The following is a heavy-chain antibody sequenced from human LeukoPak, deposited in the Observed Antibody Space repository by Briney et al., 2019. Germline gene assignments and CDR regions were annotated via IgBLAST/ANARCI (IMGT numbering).Heavy chain of an antibody. V-gene: IGHV3-49*03. Sequence: GGSLRLTCAASGFTFSSYWMMWLRQAPGKGLEWVGFIRSKAYGGTTEYAASVKGRFTISRDDSKSIAYLQMNSLKTEDTAVYYCTRGPFYWGQGTLVTVSS. J-gene: IGHJ4*02. CDR1: GFTFSSYW. CDR3: TRGPFY. CDR2: IRSKAYGGTT.